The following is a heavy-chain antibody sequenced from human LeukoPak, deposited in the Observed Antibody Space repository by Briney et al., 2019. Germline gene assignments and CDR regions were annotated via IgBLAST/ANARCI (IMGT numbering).Heavy chain of an antibody. V-gene: IGHV3-30*03. D-gene: IGHD1-26*01. CDR1: GFTFSSYV. Sequence: TGGSLRLSCSASGFTFSSYVMHWVRQAPGKGLEWVATISYDEDSIYYADSVKGRFTISRDNSKDTLFLQMNSLKIEDTAIYYCEASWHYWGQGTLVTVSS. J-gene: IGHJ4*02. CDR3: EASWHY. CDR2: ISYDEDSI.